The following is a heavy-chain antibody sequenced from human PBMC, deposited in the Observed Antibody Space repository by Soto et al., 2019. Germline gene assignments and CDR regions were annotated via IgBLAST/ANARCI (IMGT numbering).Heavy chain of an antibody. CDR3: AYLDDYSDDVDY. CDR2: IYYSGTT. V-gene: IGHV4-39*01. J-gene: IGHJ4*02. CDR1: GGSIDSRTHY. D-gene: IGHD4-17*01. Sequence: QLQLQASDPGLVKASETLSLTCFVSGGSIDSRTHYWGWIRQPPGKALEWIGTIYYSGTTHYSPSLKSRLTISGDTSKNEISLKLTSVTAADTAVYYCAYLDDYSDDVDYWGRGALVTV.